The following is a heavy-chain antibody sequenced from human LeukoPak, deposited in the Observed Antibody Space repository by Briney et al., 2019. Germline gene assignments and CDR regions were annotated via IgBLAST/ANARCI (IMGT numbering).Heavy chain of an antibody. CDR2: ISSSATTT. D-gene: IGHD7-27*01. Sequence: PGGSLRLSCATSGFPFSDFYMSWIRQAPGKGLEWVSYISSSATTTYYADSVKGRFTISRDNAKNSLYLQMNNLRAEDTAVYYCTRDRWGKYYFDYWGQGTLVTVSS. CDR3: TRDRWGKYYFDY. J-gene: IGHJ4*02. V-gene: IGHV3-11*01. CDR1: GFPFSDFY.